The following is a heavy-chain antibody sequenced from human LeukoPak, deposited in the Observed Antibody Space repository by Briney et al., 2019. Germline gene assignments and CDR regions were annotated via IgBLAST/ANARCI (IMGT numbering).Heavy chain of an antibody. J-gene: IGHJ4*02. CDR2: INAGNGNT. Sequence: ASVKVSCKASGYTFTGYAMHWVRQAPGQRLEWMGWINAGNGNTKYSQKFQGRVTITRDTSASTAYMELSSLRSEDTAVYYCARYGGYVFFDYWGQGTLVTVSS. V-gene: IGHV1-3*01. D-gene: IGHD5-12*01. CDR3: ARYGGYVFFDY. CDR1: GYTFTGYA.